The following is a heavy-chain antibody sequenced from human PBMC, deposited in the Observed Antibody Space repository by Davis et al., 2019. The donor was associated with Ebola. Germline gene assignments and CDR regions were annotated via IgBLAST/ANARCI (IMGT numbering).Heavy chain of an antibody. J-gene: IGHJ6*02. Sequence: ASVKVSCKASGYTFTSYGISWVRQAPGQGLEWMGWINAGNGSTKYSQKFQGRVTITRDTSASTAYMELGSLRSEDTAVYYCARSYCSSTSCPLGMDVWGQGTTVTVSS. CDR2: INAGNGST. CDR1: GYTFTSYG. CDR3: ARSYCSSTSCPLGMDV. V-gene: IGHV1-3*01. D-gene: IGHD2-2*01.